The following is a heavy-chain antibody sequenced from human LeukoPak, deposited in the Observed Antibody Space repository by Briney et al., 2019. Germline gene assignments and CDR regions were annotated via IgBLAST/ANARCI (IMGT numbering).Heavy chain of an antibody. CDR2: ISSSSATI. CDR1: GFTFTNYN. J-gene: IGHJ5*01. D-gene: IGHD1-26*01. CDR3: AKGGPGWANWFDS. V-gene: IGHV3-48*04. Sequence: PGGSLRLSCAASGFTFTNYNMIWVRQAPGRGLEWVSYISSSSATIYYADSVKGRFTISRDNAKNSLYLQMNSLRVEDTAVYYCAKGGPGWANWFDSWGLGTLVTVSS.